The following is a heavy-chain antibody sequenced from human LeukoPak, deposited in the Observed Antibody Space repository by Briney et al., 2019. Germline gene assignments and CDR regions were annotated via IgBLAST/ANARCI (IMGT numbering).Heavy chain of an antibody. CDR1: RFDFSLYW. D-gene: IGHD3-10*01. Sequence: GGSLRLSCAASRFDFSLYWMSWVRQAPGRGLELVANINPDGSAKYCVDSVKGRFDVSRDNARRSLNLQMDSLRIEDTAVYYCATQEFSKFDNLGQGTLVIVSS. CDR2: INPDGSAK. V-gene: IGHV3-7*01. J-gene: IGHJ4*02. CDR3: ATQEFSKFDN.